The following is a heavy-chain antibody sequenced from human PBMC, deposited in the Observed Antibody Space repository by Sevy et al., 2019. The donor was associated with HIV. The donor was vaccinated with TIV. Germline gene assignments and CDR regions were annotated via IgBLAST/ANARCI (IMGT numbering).Heavy chain of an antibody. V-gene: IGHV3-7*03. Sequence: GGSLRRSCGVSGFTFSSYWMSWVRQAPGKGLEWVANIKKDGSERYYVDSVKGQFTISRDNAKKSLYLQMNSLRTEDTAVYYCVRDCSSSTCLWGLDVWGQGTTVTVSS. CDR2: IKKDGSER. CDR3: VRDCSSSTCLWGLDV. J-gene: IGHJ6*02. D-gene: IGHD2-2*01. CDR1: GFTFSSYW.